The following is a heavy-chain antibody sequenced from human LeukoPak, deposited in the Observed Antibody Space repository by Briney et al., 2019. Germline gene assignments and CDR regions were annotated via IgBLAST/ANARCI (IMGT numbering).Heavy chain of an antibody. Sequence: ASVKVSCKASGYTFTGYYMHWVRQAPGQGLEWMGWINPNSGGTNYAQKFQGWVTMTRDTSISTAYMELSRLRSDDTAVYYCARGGPYSGYDWYYFDYWGQGTRVTVSS. CDR1: GYTFTGYY. D-gene: IGHD5-12*01. J-gene: IGHJ4*02. CDR3: ARGGPYSGYDWYYFDY. V-gene: IGHV1-2*04. CDR2: INPNSGGT.